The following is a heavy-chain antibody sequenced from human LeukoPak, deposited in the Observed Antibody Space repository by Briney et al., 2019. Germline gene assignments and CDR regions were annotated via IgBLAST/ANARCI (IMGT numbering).Heavy chain of an antibody. CDR2: INPNSGGT. D-gene: IGHD2-15*01. Sequence: ASVKVSCKASGYTFTGYYMHWVRQAPGQGLEWMGWINPNSGGTNYAQKFQGRVTMTRDTSISTAYMELSRLRSDDTAVYYCARNCSGGSCYYTSGDWGQGTLVTVSS. J-gene: IGHJ4*02. CDR3: ARNCSGGSCYYTSGD. V-gene: IGHV1-2*02. CDR1: GYTFTGYY.